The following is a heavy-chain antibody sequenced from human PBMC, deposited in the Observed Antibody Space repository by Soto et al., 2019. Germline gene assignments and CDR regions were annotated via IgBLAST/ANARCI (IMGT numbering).Heavy chain of an antibody. CDR3: ARATDEVWGSYRYYYYYGMDV. V-gene: IGHV6-1*01. J-gene: IGHJ6*02. CDR1: GDSVSSNSAA. CDR2: TYYRSKWYN. D-gene: IGHD3-16*02. Sequence: SQTLSLTCAISGDSVSSNSAAWNWIRQSPSRGLEWLGRTYYRSKWYNDYAVSVKSRITINPDTSKNQFSLQLNSVTPEDTAVYYCARATDEVWGSYRYYYYYGMDVWGQGTKVTVSS.